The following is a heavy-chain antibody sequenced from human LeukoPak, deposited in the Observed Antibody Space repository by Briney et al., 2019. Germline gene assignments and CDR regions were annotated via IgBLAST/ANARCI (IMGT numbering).Heavy chain of an antibody. D-gene: IGHD3-10*01. Sequence: GGSLRLSCAASGFTFSSYGMHWVRQAPGKGLEWVAFIRYDGSNKYYADSVKGRFTISRDNSKNTLYLQMNSLRAEDTAVYYCAERRIWFGEWGVNWFDPWGQGTLVTVSS. J-gene: IGHJ5*02. CDR2: IRYDGSNK. CDR1: GFTFSSYG. V-gene: IGHV3-30*02. CDR3: AERRIWFGEWGVNWFDP.